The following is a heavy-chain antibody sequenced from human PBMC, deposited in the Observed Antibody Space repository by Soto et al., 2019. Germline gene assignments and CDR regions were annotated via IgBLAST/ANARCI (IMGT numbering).Heavy chain of an antibody. CDR1: GYTFISHG. Sequence: QVQLVQSGVEVKKPGASVKVSCKASGYTFISHGIIWGRQATGQGLEWMGWISGKNGNTNYAQKLQGRDTLTTDTSRSTAYMELRSLRSNDTAVYYCARVSSCILVIPDYGMDVWGQGTTVTVSS. D-gene: IGHD2-21*01. J-gene: IGHJ6*02. V-gene: IGHV1-18*04. CDR2: ISGKNGNT. CDR3: ARVSSCILVIPDYGMDV.